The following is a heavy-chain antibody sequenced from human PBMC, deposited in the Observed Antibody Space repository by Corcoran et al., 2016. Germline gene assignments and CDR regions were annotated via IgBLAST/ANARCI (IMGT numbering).Heavy chain of an antibody. CDR1: GFTFNSHW. D-gene: IGHD3-16*01. Sequence: EVQLVESGGGLFQPGGSLRLSCAASGFTFNSHWMTWVRQAPGKGLDWVANLKEEGSEKYYVDSVRGRFTISRDNAKNSLYLQMNSLGAEDAAVYYCAGGWGVAGRTYFDYWGQGTLVIVSS. CDR3: AGGWGVAGRTYFDY. V-gene: IGHV3-7*01. CDR2: LKEEGSEK. J-gene: IGHJ4*02.